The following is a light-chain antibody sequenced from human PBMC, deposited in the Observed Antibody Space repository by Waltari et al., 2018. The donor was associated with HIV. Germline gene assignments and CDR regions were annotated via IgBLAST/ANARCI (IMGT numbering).Light chain of an antibody. CDR1: SNNVDDQG. CDR2: RNN. Sequence: QAGLTQPPSLSVGLGQTATLTCTGDSNNVDDQGAAWLQHHQGHPPKVFSHRNNNRASGFSEKFSAFRSGKTAFLTITGLRPEDEADYFCSAWDNTLNGWVFGGGTQLTVL. CDR3: SAWDNTLNGWV. V-gene: IGLV10-54*04. J-gene: IGLJ3*02.